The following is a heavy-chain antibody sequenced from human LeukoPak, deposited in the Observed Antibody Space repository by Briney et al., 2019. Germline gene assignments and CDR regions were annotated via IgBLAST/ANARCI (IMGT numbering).Heavy chain of an antibody. CDR1: GFTFSNYG. J-gene: IGHJ6*03. D-gene: IGHD5-24*01. V-gene: IGHV3-33*02. CDR2: MWYDGSIK. Sequence: GGSLRLSCAASGFTFSNYGMHWVRQAPGKGLEWLAIMWYDGSIKYYADSAKGRFTISRDNSKNTVFLQMNSLRAEDTAVYYCARGRDGYNYYYYYYMDVWGKGTTVTVSS. CDR3: ARGRDGYNYYYYYYMDV.